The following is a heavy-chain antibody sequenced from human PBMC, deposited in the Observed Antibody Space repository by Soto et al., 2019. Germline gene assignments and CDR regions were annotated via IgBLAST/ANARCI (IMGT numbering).Heavy chain of an antibody. J-gene: IGHJ6*02. CDR1: GFTFRSDS. D-gene: IGHD3-10*01. V-gene: IGHV3-7*05. CDR2: IKQDGSEK. Sequence: PGGSLSLSCATSGFTFRSDSMSWVRQAPGKGLEWVANIKQDGSEKYYVDSVKGRFTISRDNAKNSLYLQMNSLRAEDTAVYYCARDKKLGIEGYYYYGMDVWGQGTTVTVSS. CDR3: ARDKKLGIEGYYYYGMDV.